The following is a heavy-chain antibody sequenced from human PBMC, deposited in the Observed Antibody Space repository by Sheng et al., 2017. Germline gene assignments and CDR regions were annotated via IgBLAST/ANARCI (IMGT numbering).Heavy chain of an antibody. CDR1: GFTFSNAW. CDR3: TTDLAYGDYFDY. D-gene: IGHD4-17*01. Sequence: EVQLVESGGGLVKPGGSLRLSCAASGFTFSNAWMSWVRQAPGKGLEWVGRIKSKTDGGTTDYAAPVKGRFTISRDDSKNTLYLQMNSLKTEDTAVYYCTTDLAYGDYFDYWGQGTLVTVSS. J-gene: IGHJ4*02. CDR2: IKSKTDGGTT. V-gene: IGHV3-15*01.